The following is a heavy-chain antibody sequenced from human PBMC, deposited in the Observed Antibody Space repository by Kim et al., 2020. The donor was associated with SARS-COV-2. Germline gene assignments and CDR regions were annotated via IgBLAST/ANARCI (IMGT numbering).Heavy chain of an antibody. CDR2: IYYSGST. J-gene: IGHJ5*02. CDR1: GGSISSGGYY. D-gene: IGHD6-13*01. V-gene: IGHV4-31*03. CDR3: AREEQQPRGWFDP. Sequence: SETLSLTCTVSGGSISSGGYYWSWIRQHPGKGLEWIGYIYYSGSTYYNPSLKSRVTISVDTSKNQFSLKLSSVTAADTAVYYWAREEQQPRGWFDPWGQGTLVTVSS.